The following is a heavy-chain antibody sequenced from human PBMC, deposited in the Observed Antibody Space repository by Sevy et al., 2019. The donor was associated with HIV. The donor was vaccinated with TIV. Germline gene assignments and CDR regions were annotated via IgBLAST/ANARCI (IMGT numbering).Heavy chain of an antibody. D-gene: IGHD2-15*01. J-gene: IGHJ3*02. CDR3: AKECYGSCVDAFDI. Sequence: GGSLRLSCAVSGFSFDSYGMTWVRQAPGKGLEWVSAISGSGTRTYYADSVKGRFIISRDNSKNTLDLQMNSLRAEDTAVYYCAKECYGSCVDAFDIWGQGTMVTVSS. V-gene: IGHV3-23*01. CDR2: ISGSGTRT. CDR1: GFSFDSYG.